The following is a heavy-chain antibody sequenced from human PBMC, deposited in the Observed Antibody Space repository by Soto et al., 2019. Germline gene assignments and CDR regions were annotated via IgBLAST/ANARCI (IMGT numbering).Heavy chain of an antibody. CDR3: ATGRGAIAAAGRYYYYGMDV. CDR1: GYTFTSYA. V-gene: IGHV1-3*01. CDR2: INAGNGNT. Sequence: ASVKVSCKASGYTFTSYAMHWVRQAPGQRLEWMGWINAGNGNTKYSQKFQGRVTITRDTSASTAYMELSSLRSEDTAVYYCATGRGAIAAAGRYYYYGMDVWGQGTTVTVPS. D-gene: IGHD6-13*01. J-gene: IGHJ6*02.